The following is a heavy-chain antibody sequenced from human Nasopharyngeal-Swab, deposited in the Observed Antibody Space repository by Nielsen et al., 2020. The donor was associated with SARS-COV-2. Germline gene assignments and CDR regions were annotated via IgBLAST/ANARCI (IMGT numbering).Heavy chain of an antibody. CDR3: ARYGVGDYFDY. D-gene: IGHD3-10*01. CDR2: IHTSGST. V-gene: IGHV4-61*02. Sequence: LRLSCTVSGGSISSSSYYWGWIRQPAGKGLEWIGRIHTSGSTRYNPSLNSRVTISLDTSKNQLSLRLSSVTAADTAVYYCARYGVGDYFDYWGQGTLVTVSS. J-gene: IGHJ4*02. CDR1: GGSISSSSYY.